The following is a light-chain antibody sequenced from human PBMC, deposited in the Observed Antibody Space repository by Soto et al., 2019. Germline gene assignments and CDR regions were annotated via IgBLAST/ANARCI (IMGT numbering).Light chain of an antibody. Sequence: EIVMTQSPATLSVSPGERATLSCRASQSVGSNLAWYQQKPGQAPRLLIYGASTRATGIPARFSGSGSGTEFTLTISSLQSEDFAVYYCQQYNNWLVAFGPGTKVDIK. CDR3: QQYNNWLVA. V-gene: IGKV3-15*01. J-gene: IGKJ3*01. CDR2: GAS. CDR1: QSVGSN.